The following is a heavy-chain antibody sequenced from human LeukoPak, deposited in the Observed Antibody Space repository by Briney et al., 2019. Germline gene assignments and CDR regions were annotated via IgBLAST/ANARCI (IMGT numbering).Heavy chain of an antibody. V-gene: IGHV3-66*01. CDR3: ARENFGEEKYYFDY. CDR1: GFTVSSNY. CDR2: IYSGGST. Sequence: GGSLRLSCAASGFTVSSNYMSWVRQAPGKGLEWVSVIYSGGSTYYADSVKGRFTISRDNSKNTLYLQMNSLRAEDTAVYYCARENFGEEKYYFDYWGQGTLVTVSS. D-gene: IGHD3-10*01. J-gene: IGHJ4*02.